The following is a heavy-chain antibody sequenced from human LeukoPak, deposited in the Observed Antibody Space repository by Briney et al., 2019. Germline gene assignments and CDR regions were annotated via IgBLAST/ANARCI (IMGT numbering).Heavy chain of an antibody. CDR1: GFTFSGSE. CDR2: ISTNGRTI. CDR3: ARDYRGYSMDA. J-gene: IGHJ6*03. D-gene: IGHD3-10*01. V-gene: IGHV3-48*03. Sequence: PGGSLRLSCAASGFTFSGSEMNWVRQAPGKGLEWVSYISTNGRTIYYADSVKGRFTMSRDNAKNSLYLQMNTLRVEDTAVYYCARDYRGYSMDAWGKGTTVTISS.